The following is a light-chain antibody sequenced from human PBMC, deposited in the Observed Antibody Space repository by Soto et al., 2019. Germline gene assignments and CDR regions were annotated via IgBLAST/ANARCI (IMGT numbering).Light chain of an antibody. CDR2: SNN. CDR3: AAWDESRNGYV. Sequence: QSVLTQPPSASGTPGQRVTISCSGSSSNIGGNAVNWYQHLPGAAPQLLMYSNNQRPSGVPDRFSGSKSGTSASLAISGLQSEDEADYYCAAWDESRNGYVFGTGTKVTVL. V-gene: IGLV1-44*01. CDR1: SSNIGGNA. J-gene: IGLJ1*01.